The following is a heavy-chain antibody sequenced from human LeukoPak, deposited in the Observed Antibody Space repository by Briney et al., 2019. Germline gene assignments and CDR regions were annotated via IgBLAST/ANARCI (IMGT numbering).Heavy chain of an antibody. CDR2: ISSSSSSI. CDR1: GFTFGSYS. D-gene: IGHD1-1*01. Sequence: GGSLRLSCAASGFTFGSYSMNWVRQAPGKGLEWVSFISSSSSSINYADSVKGRFTISRDNAKNSLYLQMNSLRAEDTAIYYCARDRRVNWNYLDYWGQGTLVTVSS. V-gene: IGHV3-21*04. J-gene: IGHJ4*02. CDR3: ARDRRVNWNYLDY.